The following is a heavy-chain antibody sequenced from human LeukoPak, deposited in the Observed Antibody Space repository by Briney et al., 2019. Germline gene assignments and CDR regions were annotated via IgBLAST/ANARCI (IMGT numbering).Heavy chain of an antibody. V-gene: IGHV1-69*13. CDR3: AREAYGDYETFDY. J-gene: IGHJ4*02. Sequence: SVKVSCKASGGTFSSYAISWVRQAPGQGLKWMGGIIPIFGTANYAQKFQGRVTITADESTSTAYMELSSLRSEDTAVYYCAREAYGDYETFDYWGQGTLVTVSS. CDR1: GGTFSSYA. CDR2: IIPIFGTA. D-gene: IGHD4-17*01.